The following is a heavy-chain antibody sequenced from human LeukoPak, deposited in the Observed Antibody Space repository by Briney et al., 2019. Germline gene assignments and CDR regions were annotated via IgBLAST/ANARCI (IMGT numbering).Heavy chain of an antibody. CDR1: GFTFSSYG. V-gene: IGHV3-30*02. J-gene: IGHJ4*02. CDR3: AKAAEIYSNYLRLIDY. Sequence: PGGSLRLSCAASGFTFSSYGMHWVRQAPGKGLEWVAFIRYDGSNKYYADSMKGRFTISRDNSKNTLYLQMNSLRAEDTAVYYCAKAAEIYSNYLRLIDYWGQGTLVTVSS. D-gene: IGHD4-11*01. CDR2: IRYDGSNK.